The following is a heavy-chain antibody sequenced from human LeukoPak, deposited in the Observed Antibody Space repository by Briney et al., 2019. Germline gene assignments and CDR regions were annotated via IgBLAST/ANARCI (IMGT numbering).Heavy chain of an antibody. V-gene: IGHV4-59*07. CDR1: VGSISSYY. CDR3: ARGPPYYYFDY. D-gene: IGHD3-10*01. CDR2: IYYSGST. Sequence: PSDTLSLPCTVSVGSISSYYWSWLRQPPGKGLEWIGYIYYSGSTNYNPSLKSRIPISVDTSKIQFSLKLSSVTAADTAVYYCARGPPYYYFDYWGQGTPVTVSS. J-gene: IGHJ4*02.